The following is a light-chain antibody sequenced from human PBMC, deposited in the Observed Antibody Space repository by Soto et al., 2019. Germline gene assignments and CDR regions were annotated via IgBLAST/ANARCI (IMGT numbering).Light chain of an antibody. V-gene: IGKV3-20*01. CDR2: GAS. CDR1: QSVSSRW. J-gene: IGKJ2*01. CDR3: QQYGSSPNT. Sequence: EIVLTQSPGTLSLSPGEGATLSCRASQSVSSRWLVWYQQKPGQAPRLLIYGASSRATGIPDRFSGSGSGPDFTLTISRLEPEDFAVYYWQQYGSSPNTFGQGTKVEMK.